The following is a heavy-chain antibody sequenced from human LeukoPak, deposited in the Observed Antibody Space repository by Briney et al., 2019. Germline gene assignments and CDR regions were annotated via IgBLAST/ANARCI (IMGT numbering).Heavy chain of an antibody. Sequence: GGSLRLSCAASGFTFSSYAMSWGRRAPGKGLGWGSVTIGRGGITYSADSVKGRVSISRDNSKNTLYLQMNSLRAEDTAAYYCAKERGNNGGNTNGYFDYWGQGNLVTVSS. CDR2: TIGRGGIT. J-gene: IGHJ4*02. CDR3: AKERGNNGGNTNGYFDY. V-gene: IGHV3-23*01. CDR1: GFTFSSYA. D-gene: IGHD4-23*01.